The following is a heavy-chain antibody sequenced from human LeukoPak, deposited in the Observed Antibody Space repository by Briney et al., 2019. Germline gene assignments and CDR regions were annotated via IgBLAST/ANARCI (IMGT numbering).Heavy chain of an antibody. J-gene: IGHJ4*02. CDR1: GFTFSDYY. Sequence: GGSLRLSCAASGFTFSDYYMSWIRQAPGKGLEWVSYISSSGSTIHYADSVKGRFTISRDNAKNSLYLQMNSLRAEDTAVYYCARESYSSISFDYWGQGTLATVSS. CDR3: ARESYSSISFDY. CDR2: ISSSGSTI. V-gene: IGHV3-11*01. D-gene: IGHD4-11*01.